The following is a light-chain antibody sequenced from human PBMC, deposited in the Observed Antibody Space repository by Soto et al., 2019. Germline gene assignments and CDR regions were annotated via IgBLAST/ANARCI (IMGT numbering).Light chain of an antibody. Sequence: DIVLTQSPGTLSLSPGEIATLSCWASQSLSTDYLAWYQQKPGQPPRLLIYGASSRATGIPDRFSGSGSGTDFTLTISRLEPEDFAVYYCQQYGSSPSTFGQGTKLEIK. J-gene: IGKJ2*01. V-gene: IGKV3-20*01. CDR2: GAS. CDR1: QSLSTDY. CDR3: QQYGSSPST.